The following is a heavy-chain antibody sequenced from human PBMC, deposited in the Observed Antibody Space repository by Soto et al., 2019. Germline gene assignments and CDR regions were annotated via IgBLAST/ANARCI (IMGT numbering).Heavy chain of an antibody. Sequence: SGPTLVNPTQTLTLTCTFCGFSLSTSGMCVSWIRQPPGKALEWLALIDWDDDKYYSTSLKTRLTISKDTSKNQVVLTMTNMDPVDTATYYCARIKWFPDYYYGMDVWGQGTTVTVSS. D-gene: IGHD3-22*01. CDR3: ARIKWFPDYYYGMDV. J-gene: IGHJ6*02. CDR2: IDWDDDK. CDR1: GFSLSTSGMC. V-gene: IGHV2-70*01.